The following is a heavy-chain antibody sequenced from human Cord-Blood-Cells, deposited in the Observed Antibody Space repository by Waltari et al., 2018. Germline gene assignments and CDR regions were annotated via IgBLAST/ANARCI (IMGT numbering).Heavy chain of an antibody. CDR1: FPFSSYR. D-gene: IGHD3-9*01. Sequence: EVQLVESGGGLVKPGFPFSSYRMNWVRQAPGKGLEWFYSISSSSSYIYYADSVKGRFTISRDNAKNSLYLQMNSLRAEDTAVYYCARDSGVLRYFDWLSNYYYYYGMDVWGQGTTVTVSS. J-gene: IGHJ6*02. CDR2: ISSSSSYI. V-gene: IGHV3-21*01. CDR3: ARDSGVLRYFDWLSNYYYYYGMDV.